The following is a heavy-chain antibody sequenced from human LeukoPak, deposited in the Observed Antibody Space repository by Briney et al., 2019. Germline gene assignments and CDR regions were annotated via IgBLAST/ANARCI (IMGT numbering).Heavy chain of an antibody. CDR1: GGSVSSSSYY. V-gene: IGHV4-39*01. CDR3: ARPQPYGSGTYYAPFDY. J-gene: IGHJ4*02. Sequence: SETLSLTCTVSGGSVSSSSYYWGWIRQPPGKGLEWIVSIYYSGSTEYHTSLKSRVTISVDTSRNQFSLKLRSVTAADTAVYYCARPQPYGSGTYYAPFDYWGQGTLVTVSS. D-gene: IGHD3-10*01. CDR2: IYYSGST.